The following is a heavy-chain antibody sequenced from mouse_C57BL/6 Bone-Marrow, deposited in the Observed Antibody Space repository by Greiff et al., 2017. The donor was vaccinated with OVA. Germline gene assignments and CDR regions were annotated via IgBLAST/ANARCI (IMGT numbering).Heavy chain of an antibody. Sequence: VQLKESGGGLVKPGGSLKLSCAASGFTFSSYAMSWVRQTPEKRLEWVATISDGGSYTYYPDNVKGRFTISRDNAKNNLYQQMSHLKSEDTARYDYARANCDGSYWYFDVWGTGTTVTVSS. J-gene: IGHJ1*03. CDR2: ISDGGSYT. D-gene: IGHD4-1*01. V-gene: IGHV5-4*01. CDR3: ARANCDGSYWYFDV. CDR1: GFTFSSYA.